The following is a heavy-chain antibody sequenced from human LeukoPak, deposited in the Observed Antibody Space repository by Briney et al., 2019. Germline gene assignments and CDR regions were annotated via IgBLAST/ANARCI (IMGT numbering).Heavy chain of an antibody. Sequence: GASVKVFCKASGYTFPGYYMHWVRQAPGQGLEWMGWISAYNGNTNYAQKLQGRATMTTETSTSTAYMELRSLRSDDTAVYYCARVPRGGGFLLGTTTADYWGQGTLVTVSS. CDR2: ISAYNGNT. J-gene: IGHJ4*02. CDR3: ARVPRGGGFLLGTTTADY. D-gene: IGHD1-26*01. V-gene: IGHV1-18*04. CDR1: GYTFPGYY.